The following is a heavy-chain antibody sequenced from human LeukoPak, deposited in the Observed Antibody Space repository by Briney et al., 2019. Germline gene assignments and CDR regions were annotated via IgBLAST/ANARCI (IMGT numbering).Heavy chain of an antibody. V-gene: IGHV4-34*01. D-gene: IGHD3-22*01. J-gene: IGHJ6*02. CDR2: INHGGST. CDR1: GGSFSGYY. Sequence: SETLSLTCAVYGGSFSGYYWSWIRQPPGKGLEWIGEINHGGSTNYNPSLKSRVTISVDTSKNQFSLKLSSVTAADTAVYYCARVRIYYDSSGPYNGMDVWGQGTTVTVSS. CDR3: ARVRIYYDSSGPYNGMDV.